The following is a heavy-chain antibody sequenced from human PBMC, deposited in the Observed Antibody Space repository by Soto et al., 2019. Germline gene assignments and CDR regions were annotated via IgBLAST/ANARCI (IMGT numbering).Heavy chain of an antibody. Sequence: HLQLQESGSRLVTETLSLTCTVSGDSINDDGHSWSWIRQPPGEALEWIGYIYQTGTTQYNPSLIRRVSFAADRSKNQFSLPLTSVPAADTAVYSCARAVFCTDGFCFPNWLDPWGQGILVTVSS. CDR2: IYQTGTT. CDR3: ARAVFCTDGFCFPNWLDP. V-gene: IGHV4-30-2*01. D-gene: IGHD2-8*01. J-gene: IGHJ5*02. CDR1: GDSINDDGHS.